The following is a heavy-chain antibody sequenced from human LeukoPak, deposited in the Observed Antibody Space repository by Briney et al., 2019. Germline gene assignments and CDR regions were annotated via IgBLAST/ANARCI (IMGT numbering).Heavy chain of an antibody. V-gene: IGHV4-59*08. J-gene: IGHJ4*02. D-gene: IGHD6-13*01. CDR2: IYYSGST. Sequence: MASETLSPNCTGSGGSISSYYWSWVREPPREGLEWIGYIYYSGSTNYNPSLKSRVTISVDASKNQFSLKLSSVTAADTAVYYCARHGSSWYEKDYFDYWGQGTLVTVSS. CDR1: GGSISSYY. CDR3: ARHGSSWYEKDYFDY.